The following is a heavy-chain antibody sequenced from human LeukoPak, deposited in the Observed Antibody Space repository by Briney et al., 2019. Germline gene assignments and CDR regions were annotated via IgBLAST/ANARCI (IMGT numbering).Heavy chain of an antibody. CDR2: IIPIFGTA. CDR1: GGTFSSYA. V-gene: IGHV1-69*13. J-gene: IGHJ4*02. D-gene: IGHD3-10*01. Sequence: ASVKVSCKASGGTFSSYAISWVRQAPGQGLEWMGGIIPIFGTANYAQKFQGRVTITADESTSTAYMELSSLRSEDTAVYYCAAYYGSGSYGGDWGQGTLVTVSS. CDR3: AAYYGSGSYGGD.